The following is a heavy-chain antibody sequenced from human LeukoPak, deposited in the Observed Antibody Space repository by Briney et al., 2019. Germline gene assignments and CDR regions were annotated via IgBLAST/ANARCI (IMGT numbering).Heavy chain of an antibody. D-gene: IGHD3-10*01. CDR3: ARVSGRTHEIDY. CDR1: GGSISSSSYY. V-gene: IGHV4-39*07. CDR2: ICYSGST. J-gene: IGHJ4*02. Sequence: SETLSLTCTVSGGSISSSSYYWGWIRQPPGKGLEWIGSICYSGSTYYNPSLKSRVTISVDTSKNQYSLKLSSVTAADTAVYYCARVSGRTHEIDYWGQGTLVTVSS.